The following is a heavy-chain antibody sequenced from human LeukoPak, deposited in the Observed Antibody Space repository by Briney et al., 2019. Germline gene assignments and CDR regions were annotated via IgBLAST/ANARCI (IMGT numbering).Heavy chain of an antibody. J-gene: IGHJ4*02. CDR1: GGSFSGYY. Sequence: PSETLSLTCAVYGGSFSGYYWSWIRQPPGKGLEWIGEINHSESTKYSPSLESRLTISVDTSKNQFSLRLSSVTAADTALYYCAGGPSYTVTTYYFDYWGQGTLVTVSS. D-gene: IGHD4-17*01. CDR3: AGGPSYTVTTYYFDY. CDR2: INHSEST. V-gene: IGHV4-34*01.